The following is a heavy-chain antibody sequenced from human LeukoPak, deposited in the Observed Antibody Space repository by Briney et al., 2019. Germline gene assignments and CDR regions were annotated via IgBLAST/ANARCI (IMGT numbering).Heavy chain of an antibody. Sequence: PGGSLRLSCAASGLTFSNYEMNWVRQAPGKGLEWLSYISSSGNSNYYADSLKGRFTISRDNAKNSLYLQMNSLRAEDTAVYYCARGTSDYRNALDIWGQGTMVTVSS. CDR2: ISSSGNSN. CDR3: ARGTSDYRNALDI. J-gene: IGHJ3*02. CDR1: GLTFSNYE. V-gene: IGHV3-48*03. D-gene: IGHD4-17*01.